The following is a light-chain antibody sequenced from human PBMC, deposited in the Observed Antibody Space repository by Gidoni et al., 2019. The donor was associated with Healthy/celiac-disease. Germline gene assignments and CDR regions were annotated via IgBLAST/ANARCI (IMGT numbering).Light chain of an antibody. CDR1: QSLLHSNGYNY. CDR2: LGS. V-gene: IGKV2-28*01. J-gene: IGKJ3*01. Sequence: DIVMTQSPLSLPVTPAEPASISCRSSQSLLHSNGYNYLDWYLQKPGQSPQLLIYLGSNRASGVPDRFSGSVSGTDFTLKISRVEAEDVGVYYCMQALQTPFTFGPGTKVDIK. CDR3: MQALQTPFT.